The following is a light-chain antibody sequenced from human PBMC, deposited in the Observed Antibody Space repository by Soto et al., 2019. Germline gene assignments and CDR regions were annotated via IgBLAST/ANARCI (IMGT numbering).Light chain of an antibody. CDR1: QNVNRN. CDR2: GVS. CDR3: QQYHDWPPVT. Sequence: EIVLAQSSATLSVSPGERVTLSCRASQNVNRNLAWYQQKPGQAHRLLMYGVSARATGFPARFSGSGSGTEFTLTISSLQPEDFAVYYCQQYHDWPPVTFGGGTKVAI. V-gene: IGKV3-15*01. J-gene: IGKJ4*01.